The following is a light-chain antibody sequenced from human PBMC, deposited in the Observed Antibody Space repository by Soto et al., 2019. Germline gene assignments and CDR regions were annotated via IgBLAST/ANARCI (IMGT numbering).Light chain of an antibody. CDR3: QQYNSYLWT. CDR2: KAS. V-gene: IGKV1-5*03. CDR1: QAISSW. J-gene: IGKJ1*01. Sequence: DIQMTQSPSTVSVSVGDSVSITCGSSQAISSWLAWYQQKPGKAPKLLIYKASTLKSGVPSRFSGSGSGTEFTLTISSLQPDDFATYYCQQYNSYLWTFGQGTKVDI.